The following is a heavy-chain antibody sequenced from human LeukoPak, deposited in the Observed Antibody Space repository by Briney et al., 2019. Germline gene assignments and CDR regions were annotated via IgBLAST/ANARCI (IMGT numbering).Heavy chain of an antibody. D-gene: IGHD5-24*01. CDR1: GFTFSAYW. J-gene: IGHJ4*02. CDR2: INNDGTAT. CDR3: ARGSIGWLQLKAFDY. Sequence: GSLRLSCAASGFTFSAYWMHWVRQVPGKGLVWVSRINNDGTATFFADSVKGRFTISRDNSKNTLYLQMNSLRAEDTAVYYCARGSIGWLQLKAFDYWGQGTLVTVSS. V-gene: IGHV3-74*01.